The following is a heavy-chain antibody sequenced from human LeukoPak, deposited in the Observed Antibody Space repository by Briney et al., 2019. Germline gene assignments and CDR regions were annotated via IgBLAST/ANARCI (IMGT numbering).Heavy chain of an antibody. D-gene: IGHD3-22*01. J-gene: IGHJ4*02. V-gene: IGHV1-3*01. CDR3: ARVYDPDDSSGYYFYH. Sequence: GASVKVSCKASGYTFTSYAMHWARQAPGQRLEWMGWINAGNGNTKYSQKFQGRVTITRDTSASTAYMELSSLRSEDTAVYYCARVYDPDDSSGYYFYHWGQGTLVTVSS. CDR2: INAGNGNT. CDR1: GYTFTSYA.